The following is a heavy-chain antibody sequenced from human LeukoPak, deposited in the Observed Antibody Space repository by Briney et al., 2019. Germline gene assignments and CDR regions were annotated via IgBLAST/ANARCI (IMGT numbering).Heavy chain of an antibody. D-gene: IGHD6-19*01. Sequence: SETLSLTCTVSGGSISSSRDYWGWIRQPPGKGLEWIGSIYYSGSTYYNPSLKSRVTISVDTSKNQFSLKLSSVTAADTAVYYCARHVEVAVAGPIDYWGQGTLVTVSS. V-gene: IGHV4-39*01. J-gene: IGHJ4*02. CDR1: GGSISSSRDY. CDR2: IYYSGST. CDR3: ARHVEVAVAGPIDY.